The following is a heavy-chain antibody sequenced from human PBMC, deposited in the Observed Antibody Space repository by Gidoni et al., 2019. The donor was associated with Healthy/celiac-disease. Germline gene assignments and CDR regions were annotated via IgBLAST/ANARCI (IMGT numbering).Heavy chain of an antibody. D-gene: IGHD6-19*01. CDR3: ARDTADSSGSLGY. V-gene: IGHV1-2*04. Sequence: QVQLVQSGAEVKKPGASVKVSCKASGYTFTGYYMHWVRQAPGQGLEWLGWINPNSGGTNYAQKFQGWVTMTRDTSISTAYMELSRLRSDDTAVYYCARDTADSSGSLGYWGQGTLVTVSS. J-gene: IGHJ4*02. CDR2: INPNSGGT. CDR1: GYTFTGYY.